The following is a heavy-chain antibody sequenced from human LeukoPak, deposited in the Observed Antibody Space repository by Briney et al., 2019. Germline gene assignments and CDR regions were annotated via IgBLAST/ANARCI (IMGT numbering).Heavy chain of an antibody. J-gene: IGHJ6*02. Sequence: ASVKVSCKASGYTFTGYYMHWARQAPGQGLEWMGWINPNSGGTNYAQKFQGRVTMTRDTSISTAYMELSRLRSDDTAVYYCARDLVVPAANYYYGMDVWGQGTTVTVSS. D-gene: IGHD2-2*01. CDR3: ARDLVVPAANYYYGMDV. CDR2: INPNSGGT. CDR1: GYTFTGYY. V-gene: IGHV1-2*02.